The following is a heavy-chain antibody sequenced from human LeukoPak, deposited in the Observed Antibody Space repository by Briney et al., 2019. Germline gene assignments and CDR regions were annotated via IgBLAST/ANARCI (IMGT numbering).Heavy chain of an antibody. CDR1: GYTFTGYF. CDR3: ATADAAVAGTPDH. D-gene: IGHD6-19*01. CDR2: FDPKDGDP. V-gene: IGHV1-24*01. J-gene: IGHJ5*02. Sequence: ASVKVSCKASGYTFTGYFMHWVRQAPGKGLEWIGRFDPKDGDPFSAQKFQGRVTMTEDTSSNTAYMELRSLKSEDTAVYYCATADAAVAGTPDHWGQGTLVTVSS.